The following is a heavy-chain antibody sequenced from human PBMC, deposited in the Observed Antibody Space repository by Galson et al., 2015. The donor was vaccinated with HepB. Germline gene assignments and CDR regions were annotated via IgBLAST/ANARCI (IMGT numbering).Heavy chain of an antibody. J-gene: IGHJ6*02. D-gene: IGHD3-10*01. V-gene: IGHV3-7*05. CDR2: IKEDGSEK. CDR3: ARVKRGEWYSYYYYGMDV. CDR1: GFISSMYC. Sequence: SLRLACAASGFISSMYCMNWVRQAPGKGLEWVANIKEDGSEKNYVVSVQGRFTISRDNAKNSLYLQMNSLRAEDTAVYYCARVKRGEWYSYYYYGMDVWGQGTLVTVSS.